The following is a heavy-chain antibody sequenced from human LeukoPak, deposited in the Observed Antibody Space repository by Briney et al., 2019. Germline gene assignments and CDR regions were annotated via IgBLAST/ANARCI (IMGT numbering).Heavy chain of an antibody. CDR1: GFTFSDYY. CDR3: ARDRWELQYDAFDI. J-gene: IGHJ3*02. D-gene: IGHD2-15*01. CDR2: ISSSGSTI. Sequence: PGGSLRLSCAASGFTFSDYYMSWIRQAPGKGLEWVSYISSSGSTIHYADSVKGRFTISRDNAKNSLYLQMNSLRAEDTAVYYCARDRWELQYDAFDIWGQGTMVTVSS. V-gene: IGHV3-11*01.